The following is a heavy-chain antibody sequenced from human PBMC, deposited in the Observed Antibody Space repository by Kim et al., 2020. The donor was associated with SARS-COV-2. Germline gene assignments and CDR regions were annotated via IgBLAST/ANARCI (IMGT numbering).Heavy chain of an antibody. J-gene: IGHJ5*02. D-gene: IGHD6-13*01. CDR3: ASSIAAAGWFDP. Sequence: NYNPSLKSRVTISVDTSKNQFSLKLSSVTAADTAVYYCASSIAAAGWFDPWGQGTLVTVSS. V-gene: IGHV4-59*01.